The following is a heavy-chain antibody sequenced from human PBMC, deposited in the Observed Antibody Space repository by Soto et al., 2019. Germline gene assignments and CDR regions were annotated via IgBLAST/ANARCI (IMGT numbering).Heavy chain of an antibody. V-gene: IGHV3-23*01. Sequence: GGSLRLSCAASGFSFSSYAMSWVRQAPGKGLEWVSAISGSGGSTYYADSVKGRFTISRDNSKNTLYLQMNSLRAEDTAVYYCAKDRSGSFFTRYYYGMDVWGQGTTVTVSS. D-gene: IGHD6-19*01. CDR1: GFSFSSYA. J-gene: IGHJ6*02. CDR2: ISGSGGST. CDR3: AKDRSGSFFTRYYYGMDV.